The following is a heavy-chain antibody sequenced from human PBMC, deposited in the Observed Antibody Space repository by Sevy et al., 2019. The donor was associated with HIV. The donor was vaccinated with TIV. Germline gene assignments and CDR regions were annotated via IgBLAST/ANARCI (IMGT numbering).Heavy chain of an antibody. J-gene: IGHJ4*02. CDR3: ARDLPPSATTVPHFDC. CDR1: GFTFTSYE. Sequence: GGSLRLSCAASGFTFTSYEMNWVRQAPGKGLEWLSYISNSGTTIYYSDCVKDRFTISRDNARNSLYLQMSSLRAEDTAVYYCARDLPPSATTVPHFDCWGQGTLVTVSS. CDR2: ISNSGTTI. V-gene: IGHV3-48*03. D-gene: IGHD4-17*01.